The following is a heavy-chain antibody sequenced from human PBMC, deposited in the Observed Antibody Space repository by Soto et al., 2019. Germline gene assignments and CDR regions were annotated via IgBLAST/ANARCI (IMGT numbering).Heavy chain of an antibody. CDR3: AREGSRFLVDV. V-gene: IGHV4-34*01. CDR1: GGSISGHY. J-gene: IGHJ6*04. Sequence: QVQLQQWGAGLLKPSETLSLTCAVYGGSISGHYWTWIRQPPGKGLEWIGEINYSGSTNYNPSLKSRVTISVDTSKNQFSLKLNSVTAADTAVFYCAREGSRFLVDVWGKGTTVTVSS. D-gene: IGHD3-3*01. CDR2: INYSGST.